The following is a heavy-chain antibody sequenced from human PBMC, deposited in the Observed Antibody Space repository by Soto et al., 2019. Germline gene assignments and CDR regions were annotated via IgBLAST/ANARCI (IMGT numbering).Heavy chain of an antibody. J-gene: IGHJ5*02. V-gene: IGHV1-46*01. D-gene: IGHD2-15*01. CDR1: GYTFTSYY. CDR2: INPSGGST. Sequence: ASVKVSCKASGYTFTSYYMHWVRQAPGQGLEWMGIINPSGGSTSYAQKFQGRVTMTRDTSTSTVYMELSSLRSEDTAVYYCARAIVVVVAARWLDPWGQGTLVTVSS. CDR3: ARAIVVVVAARWLDP.